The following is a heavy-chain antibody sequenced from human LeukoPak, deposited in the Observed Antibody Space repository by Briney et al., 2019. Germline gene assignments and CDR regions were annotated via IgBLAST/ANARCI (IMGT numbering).Heavy chain of an antibody. Sequence: SETLSLTCTVSGGSISSGGYYWSWIRQHPGKGLEWIGYIYYSGSTYYNPSLKSRVTISVDTSKNQFSLKLSSVTAADTAVYYCARGGGLGLDYWGKGTLVTVSS. J-gene: IGHJ4*02. CDR3: ARGGGLGLDY. D-gene: IGHD1-26*01. V-gene: IGHV4-31*03. CDR1: GGSISSGGYY. CDR2: IYYSGST.